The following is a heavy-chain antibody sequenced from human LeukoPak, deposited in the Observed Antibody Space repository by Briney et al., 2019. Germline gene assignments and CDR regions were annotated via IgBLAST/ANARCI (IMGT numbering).Heavy chain of an antibody. CDR2: ISSRSSYI. J-gene: IGHJ4*02. CDR1: GFTFSSYS. D-gene: IGHD6-13*01. V-gene: IGHV3-21*01. CDR3: AREGGGIAAGVYYFDY. Sequence: GGSLRLSCAASGFTFSSYSVNWVRQAPGKGLEWVSSISSRSSYIYYADSVKGRFTISRYNAKNSLYLQMNSLRAEDTAVYYCAREGGGIAAGVYYFDYWGQGTLVTVSS.